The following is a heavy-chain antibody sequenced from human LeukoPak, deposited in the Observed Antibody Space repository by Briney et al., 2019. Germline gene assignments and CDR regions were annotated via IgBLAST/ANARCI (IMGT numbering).Heavy chain of an antibody. CDR1: GGSISSGGYY. J-gene: IGHJ5*02. Sequence: PSETLSLTCTVSGGSISSGGYYWSWIRQHPGKGLEWIGYIYYSGSTYYNPSLKSRVTISVDTSKNQFSLKLSSVTAADTAVYYCASRYCSGGRCYSGWLDPWGQGTLVTVSS. CDR3: ASRYCSGGRCYSGWLDP. D-gene: IGHD2-15*01. CDR2: IYYSGST. V-gene: IGHV4-31*03.